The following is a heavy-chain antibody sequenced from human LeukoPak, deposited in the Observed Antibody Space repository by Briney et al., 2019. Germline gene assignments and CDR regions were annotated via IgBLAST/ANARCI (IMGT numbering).Heavy chain of an antibody. CDR2: MNPNSGNT. Sequence: ASVKVSCKASGDTFTNYDINWVRQATGQGLEWMGWMNPNSGNTGYAQKFQSRLTMTRNTSITTAYMEVSSLRSEDTAAYYCVRTAGIFWSGAYYFDSWGQGTLVTVSS. CDR3: VRTAGIFWSGAYYFDS. D-gene: IGHD3-3*01. CDR1: GDTFTNYD. J-gene: IGHJ4*02. V-gene: IGHV1-8*01.